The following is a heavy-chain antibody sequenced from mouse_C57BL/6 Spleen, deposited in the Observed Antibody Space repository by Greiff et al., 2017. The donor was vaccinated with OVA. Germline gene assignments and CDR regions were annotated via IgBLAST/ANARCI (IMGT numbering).Heavy chain of an antibody. Sequence: QVQLQQSGAELVRPGTSVKVSCKASGYAFTNYLLEWVKQRPGQGLEWIGVINPGSGGTNYNEKFKGKATLTADKSSSTAYMQLSSLTSEDSAVYFCGRRTAQATYYYAMEYWGEGASVTVSS. D-gene: IGHD3-2*02. CDR3: GRRTAQATYYYAMEY. CDR1: GYAFTNYL. J-gene: IGHJ4*01. V-gene: IGHV1-54*01. CDR2: INPGSGGT.